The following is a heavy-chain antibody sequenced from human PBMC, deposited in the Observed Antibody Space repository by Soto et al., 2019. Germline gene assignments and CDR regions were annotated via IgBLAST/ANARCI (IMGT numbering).Heavy chain of an antibody. CDR2: ANIDGRNT. Sequence: EVKLVESGGGLVQPGGSLRLSCAASGFSLNDYWMHWVRQAPGKGLVWVSRANIDGRNTTYADSVKGRFTISRDNAKKLVYLQMNRLRVEDTGVFFCVRDGEFPCSFCLWGPGNLVNVSS. V-gene: IGHV3-74*01. CDR3: VRDGEFPCSFCL. CDR1: GFSLNDYW. J-gene: IGHJ4*02. D-gene: IGHD3-10*01.